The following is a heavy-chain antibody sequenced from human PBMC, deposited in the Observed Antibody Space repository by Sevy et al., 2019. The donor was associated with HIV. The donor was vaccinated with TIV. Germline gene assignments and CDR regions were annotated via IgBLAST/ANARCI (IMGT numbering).Heavy chain of an antibody. CDR2: AKRKSDGGSI. Sequence: GGSLRLSCAGSGFSFKNVWMTWVRQTPGKGLEWVGHAKRKSDGGSIDYGSPVNGRFTISREDSKDMLYLQMGSLKTEDTGVYYCATVLGAGAAGAFEIWGQGTMVTVSS. CDR1: GFSFKNVW. J-gene: IGHJ3*02. D-gene: IGHD1-26*01. V-gene: IGHV3-15*01. CDR3: ATVLGAGAAGAFEI.